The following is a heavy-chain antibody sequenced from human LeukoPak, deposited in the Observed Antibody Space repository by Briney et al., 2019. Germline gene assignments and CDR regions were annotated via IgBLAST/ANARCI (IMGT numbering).Heavy chain of an antibody. D-gene: IGHD3-22*01. CDR2: IKQDGSEK. CDR3: ARANYYDISGYDY. CDR1: GFIFSSYW. J-gene: IGHJ4*02. Sequence: GGSLRLSCAASGFIFSSYWMSWVRQAPGKGLEWVANIKQDGSEKDYVDSVKGRFTISRDNAQGSLYLQMNRLRAEGTAVYYCARANYYDISGYDYWGQGTLVTVSS. V-gene: IGHV3-7*02.